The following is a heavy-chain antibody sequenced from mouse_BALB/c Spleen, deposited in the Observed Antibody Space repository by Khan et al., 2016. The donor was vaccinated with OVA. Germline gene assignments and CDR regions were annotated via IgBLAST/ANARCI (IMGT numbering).Heavy chain of an antibody. J-gene: IGHJ3*01. CDR3: TRGYYGDPFAY. CDR1: GFTFSDYY. Sequence: EVELVESGGGLVKPGGSLKLSCAASGFTFSDYYMYWVRQTPEKRLEWVATISDGTTYIHYPANVKGRFTISRDHAKKNLYLQMSSLKSEDTAMYYCTRGYYGDPFAYWGQGTLVTVSA. D-gene: IGHD2-13*01. CDR2: ISDGTTYI. V-gene: IGHV5-4*02.